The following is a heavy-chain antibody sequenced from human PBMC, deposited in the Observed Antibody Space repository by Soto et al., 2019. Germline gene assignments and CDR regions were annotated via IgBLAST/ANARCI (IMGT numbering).Heavy chain of an antibody. Sequence: ASVKVSCKASGGTFSSYAISWVRQAPGQGLEWMGGIIPILGIANYAQKFQGRVTITADKSTSTAYMELSSLRSEDTAVYYCARRYYYDSSGYYYDYWGQGTLVTVSS. CDR1: GGTFSSYA. CDR2: IIPILGIA. D-gene: IGHD3-22*01. V-gene: IGHV1-69*10. CDR3: ARRYYYDSSGYYYDY. J-gene: IGHJ4*02.